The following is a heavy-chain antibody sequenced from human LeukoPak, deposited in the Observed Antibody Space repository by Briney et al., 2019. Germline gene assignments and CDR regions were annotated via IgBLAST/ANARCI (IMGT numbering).Heavy chain of an antibody. CDR3: ASQGVGATFSIF. Sequence: ASVTVSCKASGYTFTVYYMHWVRQAPGQGLEWMGRINPNSGGTNYAQKFQGRVTMTRDTSISTAYMELSRLRSDDTAVYYCASQGVGATFSIFWGQGTLVTVSS. J-gene: IGHJ4*02. D-gene: IGHD1-26*01. V-gene: IGHV1-2*06. CDR2: INPNSGGT. CDR1: GYTFTVYY.